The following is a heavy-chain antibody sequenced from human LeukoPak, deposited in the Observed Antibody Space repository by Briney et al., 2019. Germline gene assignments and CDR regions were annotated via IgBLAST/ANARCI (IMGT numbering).Heavy chain of an antibody. V-gene: IGHV4-39*07. CDR1: GGSISSSSYY. D-gene: IGHD5-12*01. CDR3: AKPSIIVATIPVPVD. Sequence: SETLSLTCTVSGGSISSSSYYWGWIRQPPGKGLEWIGSIYYSGSTYYNPSLKSRVTISVDTSRNQFSLKLSSLRAEDTAVYYCAKPSIIVATIPVPVDWGQGTLVTVSS. J-gene: IGHJ4*02. CDR2: IYYSGST.